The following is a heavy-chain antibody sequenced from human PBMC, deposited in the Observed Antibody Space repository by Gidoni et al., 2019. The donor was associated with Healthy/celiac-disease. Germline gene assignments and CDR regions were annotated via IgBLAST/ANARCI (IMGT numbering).Heavy chain of an antibody. D-gene: IGHD6-6*01. CDR1: GGTFSSYA. J-gene: IGHJ2*01. Sequence: QVQLVQSGAEVKKPGSSVKVSCKASGGTFSSYAISWVRQAPGQGLEWMGGIIPIFGTANYAQKFQGRVTITADESTSTAYMELSSLRSEDTAVYYCASPELRIAARGWYFDLWGRGTLVTVSS. V-gene: IGHV1-69*01. CDR3: ASPELRIAARGWYFDL. CDR2: IIPIFGTA.